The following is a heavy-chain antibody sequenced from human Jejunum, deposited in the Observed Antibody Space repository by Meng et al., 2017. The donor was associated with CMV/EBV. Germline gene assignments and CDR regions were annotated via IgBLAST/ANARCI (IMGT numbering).Heavy chain of an antibody. CDR3: ANVDASSHSWIG. D-gene: IGHD3-3*02. J-gene: IGHJ4*02. CDR1: GFTFSNYW. Sequence: SGFTFSNYWMHWVRQAPGKGLVWVSRINPDGRITNYADSVKGRFTISRDNAKNTLYLQMNSLRGEDTAVYYCANVDASSHSWIGWGQGTLVTVSS. CDR2: INPDGRIT. V-gene: IGHV3-74*01.